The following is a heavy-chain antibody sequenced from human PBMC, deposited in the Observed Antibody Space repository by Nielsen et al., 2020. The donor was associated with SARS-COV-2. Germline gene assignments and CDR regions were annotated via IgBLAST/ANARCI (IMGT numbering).Heavy chain of an antibody. J-gene: IGHJ6*02. CDR3: AKDEDRWV. V-gene: IGHV3-9*01. D-gene: IGHD5-24*01. Sequence: SLKISCAASGFTFDDYAMHWVRQAPGKGLEWVSGISWNSGSIGYADSVKGRFTISRDNAKHSLYLQMNSLRAEDTALYYCAKDEDRWVWGQGTTVTVSS. CDR1: GFTFDDYA. CDR2: ISWNSGSI.